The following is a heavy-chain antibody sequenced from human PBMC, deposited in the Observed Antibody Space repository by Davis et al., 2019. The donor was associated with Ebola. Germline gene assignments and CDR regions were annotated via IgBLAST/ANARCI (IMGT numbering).Heavy chain of an antibody. V-gene: IGHV4-39*01. Sequence: SETLSLTCTVSGGSISSSSYYWAWIRQPPGKGLEWIGSFYYNGRTFYNSSPKSRVTISVDTSKNQFSLKLNSVTAADTAVYYCARPGGLWYFDLWGRGTLVTVSS. CDR3: ARPGGLWYFDL. J-gene: IGHJ2*01. D-gene: IGHD3-16*01. CDR1: GGSISSSSYY. CDR2: FYYNGRT.